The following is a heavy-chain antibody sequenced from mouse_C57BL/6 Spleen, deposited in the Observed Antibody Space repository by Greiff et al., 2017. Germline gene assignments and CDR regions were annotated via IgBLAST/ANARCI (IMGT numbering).Heavy chain of an antibody. CDR1: GYTFTSYW. CDR2: INPSNGGT. J-gene: IGHJ1*03. D-gene: IGHD4-1*01. CDR3: ERRGINWAGGYCDV. Sequence: VQLQQSGPELVKPGASVKLSCKASGYTFTSYWMHWVKQRPGQGLEWIGNINPSNGGTNYNEKFKSKATLTVDKSSSTAYMQLSSLTSEDSAVXNCERRGINWAGGYCDVWGTGTTVTVSS. V-gene: IGHV1-53*01.